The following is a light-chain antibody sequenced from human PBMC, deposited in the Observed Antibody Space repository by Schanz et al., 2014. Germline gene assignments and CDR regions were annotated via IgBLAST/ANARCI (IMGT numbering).Light chain of an antibody. V-gene: IGLV7-46*01. CDR1: TGAGTNTQI. CDR2: DTN. J-gene: IGLJ1*01. CDR3: LLSFGGPRV. Sequence: QAVVTQEKGGKEERGGTVTLTGRRSTGAGTNTQIPYWFQQEPGQAPGTLIYDTNNKHSWTPARFSGSLLGGKAALTLSGAQPEDEAEYYCLLSFGGPRVFGTGTELTVL.